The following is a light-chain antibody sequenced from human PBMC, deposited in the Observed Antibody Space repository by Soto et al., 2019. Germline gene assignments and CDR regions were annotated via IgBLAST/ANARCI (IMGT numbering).Light chain of an antibody. CDR2: DTS. CDR3: LLSYSGARYVV. V-gene: IGLV7-46*01. CDR1: TGAVTSGHY. Sequence: QAVVTQEPPLTVSPGGTVTLTCGSSTGAVTSGHYPYWFQQKPGQAPRTLIYDTSNKHSWTPARFSGSLLGGKAALTLSGAQPEDEAEYYCLLSYSGARYVVFGGGTQLTVL. J-gene: IGLJ2*01.